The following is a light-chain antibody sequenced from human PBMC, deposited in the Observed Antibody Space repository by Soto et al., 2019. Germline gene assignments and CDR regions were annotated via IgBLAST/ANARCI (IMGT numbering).Light chain of an antibody. J-gene: IGKJ1*01. CDR2: GAS. V-gene: IGKV3-15*01. CDR3: QQYTNWPDT. CDR1: QSVSSN. Sequence: EIVMTQSPATLSLSPGERATLSCRASQSVSSNLAWYQQKPGQAPRLLIYGASTRATGIPARFSGSGSGTEFTLTISNLQSEDFAVYYCQQYTNWPDTFGQGTKVEI.